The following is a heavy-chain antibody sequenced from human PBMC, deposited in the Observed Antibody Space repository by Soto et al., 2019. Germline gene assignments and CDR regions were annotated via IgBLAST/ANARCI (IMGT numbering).Heavy chain of an antibody. V-gene: IGHV3-30-3*01. CDR1: GFTFSNSP. Sequence: QVQLVESGGGVVQSGGSLRLSCAASGFTFSNSPMHWLRQAPGKGLEWVAIIANDARSEHYADSVKGRFTISRDNAENTLYLQMNSLRTEDTALYYCARDAIANSYFDWDFDLWGRDTLVSVSS. D-gene: IGHD2-2*01. CDR3: ARDAIANSYFDWDFDL. J-gene: IGHJ2*01. CDR2: IANDARSE.